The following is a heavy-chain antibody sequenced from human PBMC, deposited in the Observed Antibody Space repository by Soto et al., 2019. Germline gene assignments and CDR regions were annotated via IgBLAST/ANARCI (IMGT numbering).Heavy chain of an antibody. CDR3: ARGTYYDILTDQPGYYHYYMAV. CDR2: IGTAGDT. D-gene: IGHD3-9*01. J-gene: IGHJ6*03. CDR1: GFTFSSYD. Sequence: GGSLRLSCAASGFTFSSYDMHWVRQATGKGLEWVSAIGTAGDTYYPGSVKGRFTISRENAKNSLYLQMNSLRAGDTAVYYCARGTYYDILTDQPGYYHYYMAVWGKGTTVTVSS. V-gene: IGHV3-13*01.